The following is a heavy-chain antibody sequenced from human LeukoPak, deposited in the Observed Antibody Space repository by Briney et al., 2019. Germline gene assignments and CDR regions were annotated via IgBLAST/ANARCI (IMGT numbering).Heavy chain of an antibody. CDR3: TRLIEGCSTTSCYYDH. Sequence: GGSLRLSCAASGFTFSGSAMHWVRQASGKGLEWVGRIRSKTNNYATAYAASVKGRFSISRDDSKNMAYLQMNSLKIEDTAVYYCTRLIEGCSTTSCYYDHWGQGVLVTVSS. J-gene: IGHJ4*02. CDR2: IRSKTNNYAT. D-gene: IGHD2-2*01. V-gene: IGHV3-73*01. CDR1: GFTFSGSA.